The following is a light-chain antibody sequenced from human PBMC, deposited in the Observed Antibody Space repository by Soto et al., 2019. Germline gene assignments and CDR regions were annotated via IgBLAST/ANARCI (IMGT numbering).Light chain of an antibody. CDR2: END. V-gene: IGLV1-51*02. CDR3: GTWDSSLSVYD. J-gene: IGLJ1*01. CDR1: SSNIGKNY. Sequence: QSVLTQPPSVSAAPGQKVTISCSGSSSNIGKNYVSWYQQVPGTAPKLLIYENDKRRSGIPDRFSGSKSGTSTTLGITGLQTGDEADYYCGTWDSSLSVYDFGTGTKLTVL.